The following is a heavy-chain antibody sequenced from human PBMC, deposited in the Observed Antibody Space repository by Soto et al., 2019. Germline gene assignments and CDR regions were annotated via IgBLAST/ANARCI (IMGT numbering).Heavy chain of an antibody. CDR3: ARDLRGYYDSSGSYPEYFDY. CDR1: GYTFTSYY. D-gene: IGHD3-22*01. Sequence: ASVKVSCKASGYTFTSYYMHWVRQAPGQGLEWMGIINSSGGSTSYAQKFQGRVTMTRDTSTSTVYMELSSLRSEDTAVYYCARDLRGYYDSSGSYPEYFDYWGQGTLVTVSS. V-gene: IGHV1-46*01. J-gene: IGHJ4*02. CDR2: INSSGGST.